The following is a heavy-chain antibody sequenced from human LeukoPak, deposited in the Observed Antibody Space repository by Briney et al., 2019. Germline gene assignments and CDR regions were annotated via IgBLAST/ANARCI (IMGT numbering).Heavy chain of an antibody. CDR2: ISAYNGNT. V-gene: IGHV1-18*01. Sequence: ASVKVSCKASGYTFTSYGISWVRQAPGQGLEWMGWISAYNGNTNYAHKLQGRVTMTTDTSTSTAYMELRSLRSDDTAVYYCARVQGRGYSYGYFDYWGQGTLVTVSS. CDR1: GYTFTSYG. D-gene: IGHD5-18*01. CDR3: ARVQGRGYSYGYFDY. J-gene: IGHJ4*02.